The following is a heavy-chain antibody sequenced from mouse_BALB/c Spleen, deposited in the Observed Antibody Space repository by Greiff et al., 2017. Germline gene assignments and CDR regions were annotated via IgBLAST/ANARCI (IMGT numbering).Heavy chain of an antibody. J-gene: IGHJ2*01. CDR2: ISYSGST. CDR3: ARSATGYFDY. D-gene: IGHD4-1*02. V-gene: IGHV3-2*02. CDR1: GYSITSDYA. Sequence: EVKLVESGPGLVKPSQSLSLTCTVTGYSITSDYAWNWIRQFPGNKLEWMGYISYSGSTSYNPSLKSRISITRDTSKNQFFLQLNSVTTEDTATYYCARSATGYFDYWGQGTTLTVSS.